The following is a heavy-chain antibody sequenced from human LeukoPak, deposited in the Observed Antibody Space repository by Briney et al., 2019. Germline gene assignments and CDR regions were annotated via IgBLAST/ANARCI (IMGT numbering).Heavy chain of an antibody. Sequence: GSLRLSCAASGFTFSIYAMNWVRQAPGKGLEWISTVSASGGSTYYTDSIKGRFTISRDNSKNTLYLQMSSLRADDTAVYYCAKLTVVDYWGQGTLVTVSS. D-gene: IGHD4-23*01. V-gene: IGHV3-23*01. CDR2: VSASGGST. CDR1: GFTFSIYA. J-gene: IGHJ4*02. CDR3: AKLTVVDY.